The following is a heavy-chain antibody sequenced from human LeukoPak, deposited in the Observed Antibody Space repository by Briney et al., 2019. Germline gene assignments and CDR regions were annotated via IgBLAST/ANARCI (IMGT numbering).Heavy chain of an antibody. J-gene: IGHJ6*02. D-gene: IGHD3-16*01. CDR3: ARDYALYYGMDV. Sequence: PSETLSLTCTVSGGSISSSYYYWGWIRQPPGKGLEWIGSIYYSGSTYYNPSLKSRVTISVDTSKNQFSLKLSSVTAADTAVYYCARDYALYYGMDVWGQGTTVTVSS. V-gene: IGHV4-39*07. CDR1: GGSISSSYYY. CDR2: IYYSGST.